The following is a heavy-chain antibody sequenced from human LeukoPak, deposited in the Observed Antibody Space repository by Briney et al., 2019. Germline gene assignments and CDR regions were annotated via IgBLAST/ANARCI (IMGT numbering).Heavy chain of an antibody. CDR3: ARVRYYYDSSGYFYYYGMDV. CDR1: GGSISSYY. Sequence: SETLSLTSTVSGGSISSYYWSWIRQPPGKGLEWIGYIYYSWSTNYNPSLKSRVTISVDTSKNQFSLKLSSVTAADTAVYYCARVRYYYDSSGYFYYYGMDVWGQGTTVTVTS. CDR2: IYYSWST. J-gene: IGHJ6*02. V-gene: IGHV4-59*01. D-gene: IGHD3-22*01.